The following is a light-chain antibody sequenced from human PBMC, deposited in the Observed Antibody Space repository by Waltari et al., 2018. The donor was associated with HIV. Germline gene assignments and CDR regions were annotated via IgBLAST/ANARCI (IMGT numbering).Light chain of an antibody. J-gene: IGKJ2*02. CDR1: QSISSY. CDR2: AAS. V-gene: IGKV1-39*01. CDR3: QQSYSTPWT. Sequence: DIQMTQSPSSLSASVGARVTITCRASQSISSYLNWYQQKPGKAPKLLIYAASSLQSGVPSRFSGSGSGTDFTLTISSLQPEDFATYYCQQSYSTPWTFGQGTKLEIK.